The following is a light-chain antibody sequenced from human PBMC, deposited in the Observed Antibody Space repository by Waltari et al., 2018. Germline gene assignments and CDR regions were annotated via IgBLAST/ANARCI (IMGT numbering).Light chain of an antibody. J-gene: IGLJ3*02. Sequence: QAVLTQPPSVSGAPGQRVTISCTGSSSNIGAGFDVQWYQQLPGTAPRLLIPPPPPATPPLSPISRRTTRPPGVPYRFSGSKSGRSASLVITGLQAEDEADYYCQSYDSSLNGPLVFGGGTKLTV. CDR3: QSYDSSLNGPLV. CDR1: SSNIGAGFD. CDR2: RRT. V-gene: IGLV1-40*01.